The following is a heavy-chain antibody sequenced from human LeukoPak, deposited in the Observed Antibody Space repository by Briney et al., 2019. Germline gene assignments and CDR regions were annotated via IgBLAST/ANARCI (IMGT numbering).Heavy chain of an antibody. CDR3: AKVRWGSDNALDS. Sequence: GGSLRLSCAASGFPFSDYGMYWVRQAPGKGLEWLAVISHDGNNKCYADSVKGRITISRDNSMNTLYLQMNSLRAEDTAVYYCAKVRWGSDNALDSWGQGTLVTVSS. V-gene: IGHV3-30*18. CDR2: ISHDGNNK. D-gene: IGHD3-16*01. J-gene: IGHJ4*02. CDR1: GFPFSDYG.